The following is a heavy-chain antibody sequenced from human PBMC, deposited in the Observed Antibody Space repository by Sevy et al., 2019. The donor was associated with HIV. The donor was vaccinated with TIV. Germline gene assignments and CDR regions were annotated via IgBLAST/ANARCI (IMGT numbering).Heavy chain of an antibody. D-gene: IGHD2-15*01. CDR2: ISGSGGST. J-gene: IGHJ4*02. Sequence: GGSLRLSCAASGFTFTSYVMSWVRQAPGKGLEWVSGISGSGGSTYYADSVKGRFTISRDNSKNTLYLQMNSLRAEDTAVYYCAKAKTVAAGFDYWGQGTLVTVSS. CDR1: GFTFTSYV. V-gene: IGHV3-23*01. CDR3: AKAKTVAAGFDY.